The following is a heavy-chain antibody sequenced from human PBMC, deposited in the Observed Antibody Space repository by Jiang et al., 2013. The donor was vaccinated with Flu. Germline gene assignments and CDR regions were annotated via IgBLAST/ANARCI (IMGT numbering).Heavy chain of an antibody. J-gene: IGHJ4*02. CDR3: ARQTVTAVALEGVYYFDY. CDR2: IYYSGST. V-gene: IGHV4-39*01. D-gene: IGHD6-19*01. Sequence: GLVKPSGTVSLACTVSGGSISSSSYYWGWIRQPPGKGLEWIGSIYYSGSTYYNPSLKSRVTISVDTSKNQFSLKLSSVTAADTAVYYCARQTVTAVALEGVYYFDYWGQGTLVTVSS. CDR1: GGSISSSSYY.